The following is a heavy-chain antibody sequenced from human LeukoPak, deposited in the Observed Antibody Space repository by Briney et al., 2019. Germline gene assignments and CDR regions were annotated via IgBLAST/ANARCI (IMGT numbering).Heavy chain of an antibody. V-gene: IGHV3-7*03. J-gene: IGHJ6*04. CDR2: IKAGGSQK. CDR3: AREGLRITMVRRLDMYV. Sequence: GGSLRLSCAASGFTFSSYCMHWVRQAPGKGLEWVANIKAGGSQKYFVDSVRGRFTISRDNAKNSLYLQMNSLRAEDTAVYYCAREGLRITMVRRLDMYVWGKGTTPTVPS. CDR1: GFTFSSYC. D-gene: IGHD3-10*01.